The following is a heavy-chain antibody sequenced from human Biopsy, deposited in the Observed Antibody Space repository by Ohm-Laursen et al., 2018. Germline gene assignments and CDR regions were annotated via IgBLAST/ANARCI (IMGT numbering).Heavy chain of an antibody. D-gene: IGHD4-17*01. J-gene: IGHJ4*02. CDR2: VYISGGT. CDR3: ARDSPSYADYPFDY. V-gene: IGHV4-4*07. CDR1: GGSINSHH. Sequence: SDTLSLTCTVSGGSINSHHWSWIRQPAGKGLEWIGRVYISGGTTYNPSLKSRVTMSLDTSKNQFSLRLRSVTAADTAVYYCARDSPSYADYPFDYWGQGILVTVPS.